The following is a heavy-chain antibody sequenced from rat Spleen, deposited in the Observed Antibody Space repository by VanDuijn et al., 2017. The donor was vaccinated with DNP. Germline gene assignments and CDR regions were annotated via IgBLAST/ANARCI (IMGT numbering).Heavy chain of an antibody. CDR1: GFSLTSFT. V-gene: IGHV2-6*01. Sequence: QVQLKESGPGLVQPSQTLSLTCTVSGFSLTSFTVSWVRQPPGQGLEWIAAISSGGSTYYNSALKSRLSISRDTSKSQVFLKMNSLQTEDTAMYFCASGSGDWGQGVMVIVSS. CDR3: ASGSGD. CDR2: ISSGGST. D-gene: IGHD5-1*01. J-gene: IGHJ2*01.